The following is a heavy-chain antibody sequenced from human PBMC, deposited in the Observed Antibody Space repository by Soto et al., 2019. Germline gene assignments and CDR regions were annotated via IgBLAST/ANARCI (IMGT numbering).Heavy chain of an antibody. Sequence: PGESLKISCKGSGYSFTSYWISWVRQMPGEGLEWMGRIDPSDSYTNYSPSFQGHVTISADKSISTAYLQWSSLKASDTAMYYCARLVCSSTSCYTGSDYYYGMDVWGQGTTVTVSS. J-gene: IGHJ6*02. V-gene: IGHV5-10-1*01. CDR3: ARLVCSSTSCYTGSDYYYGMDV. D-gene: IGHD2-2*02. CDR2: IDPSDSYT. CDR1: GYSFTSYW.